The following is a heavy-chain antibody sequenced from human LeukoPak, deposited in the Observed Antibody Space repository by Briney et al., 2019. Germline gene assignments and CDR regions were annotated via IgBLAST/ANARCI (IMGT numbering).Heavy chain of an antibody. CDR3: ARNSRKYSSSNWFDP. J-gene: IGHJ5*02. V-gene: IGHV4-31*02. D-gene: IGHD6-6*01. Sequence: SETLSLTCTVSGGSISNSGGFYWSWIRQHPGDGLEWIGFISYSGSTYYNPSLKSRVTISVDTSKNQFSLKLSSVTAADTAVYYCARNSRKYSSSNWFDPWGQGTLVTVSS. CDR2: ISYSGST. CDR1: GGSISNSGGFY.